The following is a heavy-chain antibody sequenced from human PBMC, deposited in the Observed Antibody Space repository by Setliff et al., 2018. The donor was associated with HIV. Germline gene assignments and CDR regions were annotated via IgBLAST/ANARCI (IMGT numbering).Heavy chain of an antibody. D-gene: IGHD3-22*01. CDR1: GFIFSNSW. V-gene: IGHV3-66*02. CDR2: IYTGGST. J-gene: IGHJ4*02. Sequence: LRLSCAASGFIFSNSWMSWVRQAPGKGLEWVSVIYTGGSTSYADSVKGRFTISRDNSKNALYLQMNSLRVEDTAVYFCATRGRAYYYDSSGYFDYWGQGALVTVSS. CDR3: ATRGRAYYYDSSGYFDY.